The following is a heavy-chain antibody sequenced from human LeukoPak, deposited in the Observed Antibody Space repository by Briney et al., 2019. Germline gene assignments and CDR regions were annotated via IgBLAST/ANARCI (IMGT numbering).Heavy chain of an antibody. Sequence: PSETLSLTCAAYGGSFSGYYWSWIRQPPGKGLEWIGEINHSGSTNYNPSLKSRVTISVDTSKNQFSLKLSSVTAADTAVYYCARVPASYSGYDRPRAFDYWGQGTLVTVSS. CDR2: INHSGST. V-gene: IGHV4-34*01. CDR1: GGSFSGYY. J-gene: IGHJ4*02. CDR3: ARVPASYSGYDRPRAFDY. D-gene: IGHD5-12*01.